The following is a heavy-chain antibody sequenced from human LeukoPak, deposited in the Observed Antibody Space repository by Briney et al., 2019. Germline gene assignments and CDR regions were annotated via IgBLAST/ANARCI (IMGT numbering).Heavy chain of an antibody. CDR3: ASRRGQRLVRGAFDI. V-gene: IGHV4-34*01. Sequence: PSETLSLTCAVYGGSFSGYYWSWIRQPPGKGLEWIGEINHSGSTNYNPSLKSRVTISVDTSKNQFSLTLSSVTAADTALYYCASRRGQRLVRGAFDIWGQGTMVTVSS. CDR1: GGSFSGYY. D-gene: IGHD6-13*01. J-gene: IGHJ3*02. CDR2: INHSGST.